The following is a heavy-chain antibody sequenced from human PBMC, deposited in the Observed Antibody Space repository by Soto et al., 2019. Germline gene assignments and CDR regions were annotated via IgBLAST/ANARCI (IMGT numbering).Heavy chain of an antibody. J-gene: IGHJ4*02. D-gene: IGHD5-18*01. V-gene: IGHV3-20*04. Sequence: PGGSLRLSCAASGFTFDDYGMSWVRQAPGKGLEWVSGINWNGGSTGYADSVKGRFTISRDNAKNSLYLQMNSLRAEDTALYYCARDGTWDTAMVTCDYWGQGTLVTVSS. CDR1: GFTFDDYG. CDR2: INWNGGST. CDR3: ARDGTWDTAMVTCDY.